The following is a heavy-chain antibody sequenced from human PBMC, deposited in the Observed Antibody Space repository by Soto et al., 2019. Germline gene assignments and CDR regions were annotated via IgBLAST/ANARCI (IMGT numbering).Heavy chain of an antibody. CDR1: GGSLSNYY. V-gene: IGHV4-34*02. Sequence: QVQLQQWGAGLLKPSETLSLTCAVSGGSLSNYYWSWIRQPPGKGLEWIGEIYHSGSTNYNPSLKCRVTIAVGTSKNQFYLPLRSVTAADTAVYCWATSKIYFFQSGGSHNVPLGVWGQGTLVTVSS. D-gene: IGHD2-15*01. CDR3: ATSKIYFFQSGGSHNVPLGV. J-gene: IGHJ4*02. CDR2: IYHSGST.